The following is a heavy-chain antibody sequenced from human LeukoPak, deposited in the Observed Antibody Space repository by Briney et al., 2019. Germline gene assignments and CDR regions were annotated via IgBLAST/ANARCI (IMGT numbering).Heavy chain of an antibody. V-gene: IGHV5-51*01. CDR2: IYPGDSDT. CDR3: ARPYCSSTSCTKSSGY. Sequence: GESLKISCKGSGSRFTSFWIGWVRQMPGKGLEWMGIIYPGDSDTRYSPSFQGQVTISADKSISTASLQWSSLKASDTAMYYCARPYCSSTSCTKSSGYWGQGTLVTVSS. J-gene: IGHJ4*02. D-gene: IGHD2-2*01. CDR1: GSRFTSFW.